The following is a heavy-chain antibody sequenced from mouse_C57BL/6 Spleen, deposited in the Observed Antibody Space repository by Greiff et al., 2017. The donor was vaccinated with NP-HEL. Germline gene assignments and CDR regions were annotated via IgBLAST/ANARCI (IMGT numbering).Heavy chain of an antibody. CDR3: ARRGSSFFDY. D-gene: IGHD1-1*01. CDR2: ISDGGSYT. J-gene: IGHJ2*01. Sequence: EVMLVESGGGLVKPGGSLKLSCAASGFTFSRYAMSWVRQTPEKRLEWVATISDGGSYTYYPDNVKGRFTISRDNAKNNLYLQMSHLKSEDTAMYYCARRGSSFFDYWGQGTTLTVSS. CDR1: GFTFSRYA. V-gene: IGHV5-4*03.